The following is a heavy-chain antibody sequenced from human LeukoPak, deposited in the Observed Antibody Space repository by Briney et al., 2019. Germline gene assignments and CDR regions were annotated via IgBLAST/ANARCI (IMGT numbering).Heavy chain of an antibody. D-gene: IGHD3-9*01. V-gene: IGHV3-21*01. CDR3: VKGLYDILTGYPFDY. CDR1: GFTFSSYS. CDR2: ISSSSSYI. J-gene: IGHJ4*02. Sequence: GGSLRLSCAASGFTFSSYSMDWVRQAPGKGLEWVSSISSSSSYIYYADSVKGRFTISRDNSKNTLYLQMSSLRAEDTAVYYCVKGLYDILTGYPFDYWGQGTLVTVSS.